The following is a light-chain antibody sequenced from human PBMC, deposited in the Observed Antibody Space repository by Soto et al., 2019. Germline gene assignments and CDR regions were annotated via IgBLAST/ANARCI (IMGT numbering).Light chain of an antibody. V-gene: IGLV7-43*01. CDR1: TGAVTNDYF. CDR3: LLYYGDIRV. Sequence: QTVVTQDPSVTVSPGETVTLTCASSTGAVTNDYFPHWFQQKPGQAPRPLIYSTNNKHSWTPARLSGSLLGGKAALTLSGVRPEDEADYYCLLYYGDIRVVGGGTKLTVL. CDR2: STN. J-gene: IGLJ3*02.